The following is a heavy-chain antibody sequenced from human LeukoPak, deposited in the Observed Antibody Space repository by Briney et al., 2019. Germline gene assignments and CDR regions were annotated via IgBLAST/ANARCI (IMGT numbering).Heavy chain of an antibody. CDR3: ATRGGDHDPYYYYYGMDV. D-gene: IGHD4-17*01. CDR1: GGSFSGYY. J-gene: IGHJ6*02. Sequence: SETLSLTCAVYGGSFSGYYWSWIRQPPGKGLEWIGEINHSGSTNYNPSLKSRVTISVDTSKNQFSLKLSSVTAADTAVYYCATRGGDHDPYYYYYGMDVWGQGTTVTVSS. CDR2: INHSGST. V-gene: IGHV4-34*01.